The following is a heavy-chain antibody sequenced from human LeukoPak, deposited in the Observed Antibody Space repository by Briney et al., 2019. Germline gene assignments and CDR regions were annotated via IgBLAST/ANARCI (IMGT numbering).Heavy chain of an antibody. J-gene: IGHJ4*02. V-gene: IGHV3-64D*09. CDR3: VKDLSGSSSFDQ. D-gene: IGHD1-26*01. CDR1: GFTFSNFV. CDR2: INDNGYNT. Sequence: GRSLRLSCSASGFTFSNFVMHWVRQAPGKGLEYVAIINDNGYNTDYAGSVKGRFTVARDNSKNTLYLQMSSLRPEDTAVYYCVKDLSGSSSFDQWGQGTLVTVSS.